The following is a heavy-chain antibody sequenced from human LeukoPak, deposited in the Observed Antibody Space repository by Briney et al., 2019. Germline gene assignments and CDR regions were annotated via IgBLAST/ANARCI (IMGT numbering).Heavy chain of an antibody. Sequence: PGGSLRLSCTTSGFIPRMFWMTWVRQAPGKGLEWVANIKEGGSEKYYVDSVKGRFTISRDDARGSVYLQMNSLRAEDTAVYYCARDQCSGGSCYPEGAFDYWGQGTLVTVSS. V-gene: IGHV3-7*01. CDR1: GFIPRMFW. CDR2: IKEGGSEK. CDR3: ARDQCSGGSCYPEGAFDY. D-gene: IGHD2-15*01. J-gene: IGHJ4*02.